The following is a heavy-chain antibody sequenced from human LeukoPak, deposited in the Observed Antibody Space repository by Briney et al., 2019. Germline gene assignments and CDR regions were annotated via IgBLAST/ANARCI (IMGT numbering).Heavy chain of an antibody. CDR3: ARDWTGSGTYYQFAS. CDR2: INPNSGGT. D-gene: IGHD3-10*01. CDR1: GYTFTDYY. V-gene: IGHV1-2*02. J-gene: IGHJ4*02. Sequence: ASVKVSCKASGYTFTDYYIHWVRQAPGQGLEWMGWINPNSGGTKYAQKFRGRVTMTRDTSISTAYMELSSLRSDDTAVYYCARDWTGSGTYYQFASWGQGSLVTVSP.